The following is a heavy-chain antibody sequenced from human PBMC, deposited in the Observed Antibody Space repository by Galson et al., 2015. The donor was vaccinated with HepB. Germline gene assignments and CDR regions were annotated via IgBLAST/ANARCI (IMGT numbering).Heavy chain of an antibody. V-gene: IGHV1-24*01. Sequence: SVKVSCKVSGFTFSHLSMHWVRQVPVKRLEWMGGFDPEDGEAIYAQKFQGRVTMTEDTSTDTAYMELSSLRSEDTAVYYCATACQIRYSDFFFEYWGQGTLVTVSS. J-gene: IGHJ4*02. CDR2: FDPEDGEA. CDR3: ATACQIRYSDFFFEY. CDR1: GFTFSHLS. D-gene: IGHD4-11*01.